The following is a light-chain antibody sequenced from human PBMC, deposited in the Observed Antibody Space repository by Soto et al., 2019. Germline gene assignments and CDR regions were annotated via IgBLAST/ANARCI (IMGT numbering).Light chain of an antibody. J-gene: IGKJ1*01. CDR3: QQYYSYWT. V-gene: IGKV1-5*01. CDR1: QTISNW. CDR2: DAS. Sequence: DIPMTQSPSTLSASVGDRVTITCRASQTISNWLAWYQQKPGKAPKLLIYDASSLEGGVPSRFSGSGSGTDFTLTLSILQPDDFATYYCQQYYSYWTFGQGTKVEIK.